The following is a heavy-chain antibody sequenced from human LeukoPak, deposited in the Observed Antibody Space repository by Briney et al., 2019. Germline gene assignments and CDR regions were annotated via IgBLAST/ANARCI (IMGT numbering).Heavy chain of an antibody. CDR3: VRHSRVVAFDY. Sequence: SETLSLTCTVSGVSISNHYSSWIRQPPGKGLEWIGYIYYTGSTNYNPSLKSRVTISEDTSKDQVSLELSSVTAADTAVYYCVRHSRVVAFDYWGQGNLVTVSS. CDR2: IYYTGST. CDR1: GVSISNHY. D-gene: IGHD2-15*01. J-gene: IGHJ4*02. V-gene: IGHV4-59*08.